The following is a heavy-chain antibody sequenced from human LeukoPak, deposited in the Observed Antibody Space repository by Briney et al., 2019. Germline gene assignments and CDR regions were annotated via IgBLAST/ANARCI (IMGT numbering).Heavy chain of an antibody. CDR3: AKSRGTSHSYFDP. Sequence: GGSLRLPCAASGFTFDDYAMHWVRQAPGKGLEWVSGISWNSGTIVYVDSVKGRFTISRDNAKNSLYLQMDSLRPDDTALYYCAKSRGTSHSYFDPWGQGTLVTVSS. V-gene: IGHV3-9*01. J-gene: IGHJ5*02. CDR1: GFTFDDYA. D-gene: IGHD5-18*01. CDR2: ISWNSGTI.